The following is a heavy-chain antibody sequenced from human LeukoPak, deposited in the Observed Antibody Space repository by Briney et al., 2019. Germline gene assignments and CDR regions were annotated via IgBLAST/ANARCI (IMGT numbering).Heavy chain of an antibody. J-gene: IGHJ3*02. Sequence: PGGSLRLSCAASGFTFSRYTMNWVRQAPGKGLEWVSSITSSSSYIYYADSVRGRFTISRDNAKNSLYLQMNTLRADDTAIYFCARNGANSLVDAFDIWGQGTVVTVSS. V-gene: IGHV3-21*03. CDR3: ARNGANSLVDAFDI. CDR2: ITSSSSYI. D-gene: IGHD4/OR15-4a*01. CDR1: GFTFSRYT.